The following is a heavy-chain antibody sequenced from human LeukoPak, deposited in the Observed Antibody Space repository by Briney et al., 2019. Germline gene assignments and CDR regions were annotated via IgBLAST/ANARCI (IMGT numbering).Heavy chain of an antibody. J-gene: IGHJ4*02. CDR3: ARHHSSGWYIYYYFDY. D-gene: IGHD6-19*01. Sequence: PSETLSLTCTVSGGSINTYYWSWIRQPAGKGLGWIGRISTSGSPNYNPSLKSRVTMSVDTSKNQFSLNLSSVTAADTAVYYCARHHSSGWYIYYYFDYWGQGTLVTVSS. V-gene: IGHV4-4*07. CDR2: ISTSGSP. CDR1: GGSINTYY.